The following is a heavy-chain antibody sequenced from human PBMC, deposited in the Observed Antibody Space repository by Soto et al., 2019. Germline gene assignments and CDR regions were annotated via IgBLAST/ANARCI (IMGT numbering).Heavy chain of an antibody. CDR3: ARAKKGSSSWYRGAGYYYGMDV. J-gene: IGHJ6*02. Sequence: SETLSLTCTVSGGSISSYYWSWIRQPPGKGLEWIGYIYYSGSTNYNPSLKSRVTISVDTSKNQFSLKLSSVTAADTAVYYCARAKKGSSSWYRGAGYYYGMDVWGQGTTVTAP. CDR1: GGSISSYY. CDR2: IYYSGST. V-gene: IGHV4-59*01. D-gene: IGHD6-13*01.